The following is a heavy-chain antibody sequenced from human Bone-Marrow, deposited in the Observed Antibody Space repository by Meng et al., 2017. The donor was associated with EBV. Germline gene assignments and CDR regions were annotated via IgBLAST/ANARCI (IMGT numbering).Heavy chain of an antibody. Sequence: EETTAGTASNAPRNTTGRTFRGDAISWGRQAPGQGLEWMGGLIPLSDAPHYAQKFQGRVTITADESTSTHYLDLSGLRAEDTAVYYCASESGRGFTPDYWGQGTLVTVSS. D-gene: IGHD3-10*01. CDR2: LIPLSDAP. V-gene: IGHV1-69*01. CDR1: GRTFRGDA. J-gene: IGHJ4*02. CDR3: ASESGRGFTPDY.